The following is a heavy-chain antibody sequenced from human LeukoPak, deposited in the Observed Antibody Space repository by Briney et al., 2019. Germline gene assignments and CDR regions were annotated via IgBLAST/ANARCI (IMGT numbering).Heavy chain of an antibody. D-gene: IGHD6-13*01. CDR3: AKRSYSSSWYFFDY. CDR1: GYTFSTYW. CDR2: ICPGDSDI. V-gene: IGHV5-51*01. J-gene: IGHJ4*02. Sequence: GESLKISCEASGYTFSTYWIAWVRQMPGKGLEWMGIICPGDSDIRYSPSFQGQVTISADQSISTAYMQWGSLKASDSAMYYCAKRSYSSSWYFFDYWGQGTLVTVSS.